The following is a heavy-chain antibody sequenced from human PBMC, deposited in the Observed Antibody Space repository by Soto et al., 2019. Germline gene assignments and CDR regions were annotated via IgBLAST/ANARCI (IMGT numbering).Heavy chain of an antibody. Sequence: SETQSLTCTVSGGSIRSYYWSWIRQPPGKGLEWIGYIFYSGSTNYNPSLKSRVTISVDTSKNQFSLKLSSVTAADTAVYYCARNYGHAFDIWGQGTMVTVSS. CDR1: GGSIRSYY. D-gene: IGHD1-7*01. CDR3: ARNYGHAFDI. V-gene: IGHV4-59*01. J-gene: IGHJ3*02. CDR2: IFYSGST.